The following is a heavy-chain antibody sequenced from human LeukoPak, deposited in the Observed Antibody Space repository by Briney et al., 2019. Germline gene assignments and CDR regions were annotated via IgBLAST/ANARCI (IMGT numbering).Heavy chain of an antibody. CDR2: ISGSGGST. Sequence: GGSLRLSCAASGFTFSSSSMSWVRQAPGKGLEWVSVISGSGGSTDYADSVKGRFTTSRDNSKNTLYLQMNSLRAEDTAVYYCAKGSGSYVWGQGTLVTVSS. D-gene: IGHD6-19*01. CDR3: AKGSGSYV. V-gene: IGHV3-23*01. J-gene: IGHJ4*02. CDR1: GFTFSSSS.